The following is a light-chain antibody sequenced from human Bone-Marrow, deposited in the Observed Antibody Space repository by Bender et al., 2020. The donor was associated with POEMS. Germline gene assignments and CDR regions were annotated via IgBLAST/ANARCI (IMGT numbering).Light chain of an antibody. Sequence: SYELTQPPSVSVSPGQTARITCSGDSLPKAYAYWYQQKPGQAPVLVIFKDKERPAGIPERFSGSTSGTTVTLTISGVQAEDESDYYCQSADPSGTSWVFGGGTKLTVL. V-gene: IGLV3-25*03. J-gene: IGLJ3*02. CDR2: KDK. CDR3: QSADPSGTSWV. CDR1: SLPKAY.